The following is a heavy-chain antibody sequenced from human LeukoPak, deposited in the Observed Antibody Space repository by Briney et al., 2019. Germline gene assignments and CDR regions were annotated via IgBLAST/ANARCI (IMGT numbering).Heavy chain of an antibody. V-gene: IGHV3-7*01. CDR3: ARTIRGY. D-gene: IGHD3-10*01. Sequence: TGGSLRLSCAAPGFTLSTYWMSWVGQAPGQGLEWVANIKEDGSEKYYVDSVKGRFTISRDNAKNSLYLQMNSLRAEDTAVYYCARTIRGYWGQGTLVTVSS. J-gene: IGHJ4*02. CDR2: IKEDGSEK. CDR1: GFTLSTYW.